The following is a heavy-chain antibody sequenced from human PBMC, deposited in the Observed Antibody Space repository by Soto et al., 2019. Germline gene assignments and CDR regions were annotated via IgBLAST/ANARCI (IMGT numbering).Heavy chain of an antibody. Sequence: ASVKVSCKASGGTFSSYTISWVRQAPGQGLEWMGRINPNSGNTGYAQKFQGWVTMTRDTSISTAYMELSRLRSDDTAVYYCARGKGLDVVVAATIGGNWFDPWGQGTLVTVSS. CDR1: GGTFSSYT. CDR2: INPNSGNT. J-gene: IGHJ5*02. CDR3: ARGKGLDVVVAATIGGNWFDP. D-gene: IGHD2-15*01. V-gene: IGHV1-2*04.